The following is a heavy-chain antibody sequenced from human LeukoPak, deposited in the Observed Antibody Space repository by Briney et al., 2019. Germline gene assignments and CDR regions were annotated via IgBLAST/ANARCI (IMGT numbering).Heavy chain of an antibody. D-gene: IGHD2-2*01. J-gene: IGHJ1*01. V-gene: IGHV3-9*01. CDR3: AKSPGGYCSSTSCYVAPYFQH. CDR1: GFTFDDYA. Sequence: GRSLRLSYAASGFTFDDYAMHWVRQAPGKGLEWVSGISWNSGSIGYADSVKGRFTISRDNAKNSLYLQMNSLRAEDTALYYCAKSPGGYCSSTSCYVAPYFQHWGQGTLVTVSS. CDR2: ISWNSGSI.